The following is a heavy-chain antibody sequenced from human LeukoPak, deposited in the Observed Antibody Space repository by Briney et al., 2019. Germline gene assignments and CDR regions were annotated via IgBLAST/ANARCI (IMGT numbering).Heavy chain of an antibody. CDR3: ARDPAKFWSGHDY. J-gene: IGHJ4*02. D-gene: IGHD3-3*01. V-gene: IGHV3-30*03. CDR2: VSYDGSNK. Sequence: GGSLRLSCTASGFIFSSYGMHWVRQAQGKGLGWVAVVSYDGSNKYYADSVKGRFTISRDNSKNTLYVQMNSLRAEDTAVYYCARDPAKFWSGHDYWGQGTLVTVSS. CDR1: GFIFSSYG.